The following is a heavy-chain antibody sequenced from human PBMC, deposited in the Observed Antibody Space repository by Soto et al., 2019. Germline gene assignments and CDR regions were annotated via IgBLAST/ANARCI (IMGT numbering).Heavy chain of an antibody. J-gene: IGHJ4*02. D-gene: IGHD5-18*01. CDR1: GFTFSSHA. Sequence: GGSLRLSCAASGFTFSSHAMSWVRQAPGQGLEWVSAISGSGGSTYYSDSVKGRFTISRDNSKNTLYLQMNSLRAEDTAVYYCAKALGYIYGLPFDYWGQGTLVTVSS. CDR2: ISGSGGST. V-gene: IGHV3-23*01. CDR3: AKALGYIYGLPFDY.